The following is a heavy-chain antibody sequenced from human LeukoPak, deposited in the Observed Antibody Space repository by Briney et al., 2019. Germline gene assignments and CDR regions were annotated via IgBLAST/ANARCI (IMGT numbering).Heavy chain of an antibody. CDR3: ARAPTTVNY. Sequence: SETLSLTCAVYGGSFSGYYWSWIRQPPGKGLEWIGEINHSGSTNYNPSLKSRVTISVDTSKNQFSLKLSSVTAADTAVYYCARAPTTVNYWGQGTLVTVSS. CDR1: GGSFSGYY. D-gene: IGHD4-17*01. J-gene: IGHJ4*02. CDR2: INHSGST. V-gene: IGHV4-34*01.